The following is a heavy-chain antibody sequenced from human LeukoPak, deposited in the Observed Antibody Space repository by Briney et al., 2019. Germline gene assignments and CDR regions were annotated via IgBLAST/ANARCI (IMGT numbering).Heavy chain of an antibody. V-gene: IGHV1-2*02. Sequence: ASVKVSCKASGYTFTGHYIHWVRQAPGQGLEWMGFINPNSGGTNYAQKFQGRVTMTRDTSITTAYMELRRVTFDDTAVYYCARVGHTSGWDFDYWGQGTLVTVSS. J-gene: IGHJ4*02. CDR3: ARVGHTSGWDFDY. CDR2: INPNSGGT. CDR1: GYTFTGHY. D-gene: IGHD6-19*01.